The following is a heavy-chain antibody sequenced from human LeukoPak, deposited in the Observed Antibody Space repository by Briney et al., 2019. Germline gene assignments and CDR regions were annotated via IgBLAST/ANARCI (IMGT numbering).Heavy chain of an antibody. J-gene: IGHJ5*02. CDR2: INPTGGST. CDR1: GYTFTSYY. D-gene: IGHD1-26*01. CDR3: ARDNSVGDNAWWFDP. V-gene: IGHV1-46*01. Sequence: ASVKVSCKASGYTFTSYYMHWVRQAPGQGLEWMGLINPTGGSTGYAQKFQGRVTMTRDMSTSTDYMELSSLRSEDTAIYYCARDNSVGDNAWWFDPWGQGALVTVSS.